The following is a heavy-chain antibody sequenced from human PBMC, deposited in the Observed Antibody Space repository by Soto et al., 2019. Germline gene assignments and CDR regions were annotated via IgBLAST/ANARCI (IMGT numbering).Heavy chain of an antibody. CDR3: ARESPSSSWYHDAFDI. Sequence: QVQLVQSGAEVKKPGSSVKVSCKASGGTFSSYAISWVRQAPGQGLEWMGGIIPIFGTANYAQKLQGRVTMTTDTSTSTAYMELRSLRSDDTAVYYCARESPSSSWYHDAFDIWGQGTMVTVSS. CDR2: IIPIFGTA. J-gene: IGHJ3*02. D-gene: IGHD6-13*01. V-gene: IGHV1-69*06. CDR1: GGTFSSYA.